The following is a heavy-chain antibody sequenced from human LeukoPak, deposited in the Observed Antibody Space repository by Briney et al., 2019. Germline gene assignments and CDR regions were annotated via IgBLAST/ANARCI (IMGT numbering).Heavy chain of an antibody. CDR3: ARVYSTNYYGSGDRPFLFDY. Sequence: ASVKVSCKASGYTFTSYGFSWVRQAPGQGLEWMGWISTYYGNTNYAQKLQDRVTMTTDTSTSTAYMELTSLRSDDTAVYYCARVYSTNYYGSGDRPFLFDYWGQGTVVTVSS. V-gene: IGHV1-18*01. CDR1: GYTFTSYG. J-gene: IGHJ4*02. CDR2: ISTYYGNT. D-gene: IGHD3-10*01.